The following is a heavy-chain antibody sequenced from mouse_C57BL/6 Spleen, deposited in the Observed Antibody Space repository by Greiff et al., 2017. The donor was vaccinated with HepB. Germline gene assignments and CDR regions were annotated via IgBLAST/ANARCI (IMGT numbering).Heavy chain of an antibody. D-gene: IGHD2-4*01. CDR1: GYTFTNYW. J-gene: IGHJ4*01. CDR2: IYPGGGYN. Sequence: VQLQQSGAELVRPGTSVKMSCKASGYTFTNYWIGWAKQRPGHGLEWIGDIYPGGGYNDYNEKFKGNATLSAYKSSSTAYMQFSSLTSEDADIYYSAREEFYDYDEGYDMDDWGQGTTVTVSS. CDR3: AREEFYDYDEGYDMDD. V-gene: IGHV1-63*01.